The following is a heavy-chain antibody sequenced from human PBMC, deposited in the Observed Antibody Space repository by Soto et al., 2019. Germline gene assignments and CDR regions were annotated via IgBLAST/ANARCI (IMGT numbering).Heavy chain of an antibody. D-gene: IGHD3-10*01. V-gene: IGHV3-30-3*01. CDR1: GFLLRNFA. CDR3: AKDGRGFGEFYYYYGMDV. J-gene: IGHJ6*02. Sequence: GGSPRLSSATPGFLLRNFAVHWVRQAPGKGLEWVALISYDGSNKYYADSVKGRFTISRDNSKNTLYLQMNSLRAEDTAVYYCAKDGRGFGEFYYYYGMDVWGQGTTVTSP. CDR2: ISYDGSNK.